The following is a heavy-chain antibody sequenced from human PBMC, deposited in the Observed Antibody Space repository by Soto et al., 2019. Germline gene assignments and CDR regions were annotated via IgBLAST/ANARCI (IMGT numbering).Heavy chain of an antibody. V-gene: IGHV4-39*01. CDR2: ILFSGRT. Sequence: PSETLSLTCTVSGGSIRESGLYWGWIRQSPGKGLEWIGSILFSGRTHYNPSLKSRVSISIDASKNQFSLNVISVTAADTGVYYCVRSLMDVWGKGTTVTVSS. CDR1: GGSIRESGLY. J-gene: IGHJ6*03. CDR3: VRSLMDV.